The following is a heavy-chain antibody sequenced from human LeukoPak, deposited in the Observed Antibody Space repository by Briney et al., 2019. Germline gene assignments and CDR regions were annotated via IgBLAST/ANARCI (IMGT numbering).Heavy chain of an antibody. Sequence: SETLSLTCAVSNGSISSYFWNWIRQSPGKGLEWMGYIYYTGSTTYNPSFKIRVSVTVDTSTNQFSLKLSSVTAAASAASYCGRHGSRYYYDSSGDYQGHNWFGPWGQGTLVTVS. CDR1: NGSISSYF. J-gene: IGHJ5*02. D-gene: IGHD3-22*01. CDR3: GRHGSRYYYDSSGDYQGHNWFGP. V-gene: IGHV4-59*08. CDR2: IYYTGST.